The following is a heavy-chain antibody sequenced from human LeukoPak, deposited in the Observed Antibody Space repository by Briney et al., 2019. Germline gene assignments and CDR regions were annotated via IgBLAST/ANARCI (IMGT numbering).Heavy chain of an antibody. J-gene: IGHJ4*02. CDR2: ISYDGDXK. D-gene: IGHD3-10*01. Sequence: ISYDGDXKYYADSVKGGFTISRDNSKNTLYLQMNSLRAEDTAVYYCAXDLYGSXSXFDXWXXG. V-gene: IGHV3-30*03. CDR3: AXDLYGSXSXFDX.